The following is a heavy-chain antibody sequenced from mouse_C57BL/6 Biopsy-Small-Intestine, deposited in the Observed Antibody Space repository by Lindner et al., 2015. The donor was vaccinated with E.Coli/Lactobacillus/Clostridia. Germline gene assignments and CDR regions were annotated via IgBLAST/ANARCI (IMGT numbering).Heavy chain of an antibody. J-gene: IGHJ4*01. CDR1: GYSFTGYY. D-gene: IGHD1-1*01. CDR2: ISPSTGGT. CDR3: ASSSRGAMDY. Sequence: VQLQESGPELVKPGASVKISCKASGYSFTGYYMNWVKQSPEKSLEWIGEISPSTGGTTYNQKFKAKATLTVDKSSSTAYMQLKSLTSEDSAVYYCASSSRGAMDYWGQGTSVTVSS. V-gene: IGHV1-42*01.